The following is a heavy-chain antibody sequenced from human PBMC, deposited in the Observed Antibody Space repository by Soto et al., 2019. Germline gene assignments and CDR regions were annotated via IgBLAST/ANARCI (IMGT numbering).Heavy chain of an antibody. V-gene: IGHV4-38-2*01. D-gene: IGHD3-9*01. CDR1: CFSIWSGYY. J-gene: IGHJ6*02. CDR3: ARVSPYYDILTGRDYYYGLDV. Sequence: PSETLSLTCAVSCFSIWSGYYWAWIRQPPGKGLEWIGSISHSGSTYYNPSLKSRVTMSVDTSKNQISLKLSSVTAADTAVYYCARVSPYYDILTGRDYYYGLDVWGQGTTVTV. CDR2: ISHSGST.